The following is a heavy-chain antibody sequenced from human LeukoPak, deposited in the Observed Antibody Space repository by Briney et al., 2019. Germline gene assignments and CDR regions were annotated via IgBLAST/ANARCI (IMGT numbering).Heavy chain of an antibody. Sequence: PSETLSLTCTVSGGSVSSGSYYWSWIRQPPGKGLEWIGYIYYSGSTNYNPSLKSRVTISVDTSKNQFSLKLSSVTAADTAVYYCARVGIAAAGTGGEIDYWGQGTLVTVSS. D-gene: IGHD6-13*01. J-gene: IGHJ4*02. CDR2: IYYSGST. CDR3: ARVGIAAAGTGGEIDY. V-gene: IGHV4-61*01. CDR1: GGSVSSGSYY.